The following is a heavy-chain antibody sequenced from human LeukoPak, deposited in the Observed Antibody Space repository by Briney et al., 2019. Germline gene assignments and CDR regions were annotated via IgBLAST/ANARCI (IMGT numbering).Heavy chain of an antibody. Sequence: SGKVSCKASGYTFTSYYMHWVRQAPGQGLEWMGIINPSGGSTSYAQTFQGRVTMTRDTSTSTVYMELSSLRSEDTAVYYCAAEWELLSFQHWGQGTLVTVSS. D-gene: IGHD1-26*01. CDR2: INPSGGST. V-gene: IGHV1-46*01. CDR1: GYTFTSYY. CDR3: AAEWELLSFQH. J-gene: IGHJ1*01.